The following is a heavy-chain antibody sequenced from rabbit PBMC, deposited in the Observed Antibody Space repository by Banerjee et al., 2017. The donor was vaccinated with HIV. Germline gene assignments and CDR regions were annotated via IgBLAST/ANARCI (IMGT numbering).Heavy chain of an antibody. CDR2: IDPIFGST. J-gene: IGHJ3*01. D-gene: IGHD7-1*01. CDR3: ARDLAAVTGWNFGL. Sequence: QEQLEESGGDLVKPEGSLTLTCKASGFDFSGSYWMTWVRQAPGKGLEWIGYIDPIFGSTYYASWVNGRFTISSHNAQNTLYLQLNSLTAADTATYFCARDLAAVTGWNFGLWGQGTLVTVS. CDR1: GFDFSGSYW. V-gene: IGHV1S45*01.